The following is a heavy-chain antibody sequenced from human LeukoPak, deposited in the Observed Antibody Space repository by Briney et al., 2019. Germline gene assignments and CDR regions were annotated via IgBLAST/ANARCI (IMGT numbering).Heavy chain of an antibody. D-gene: IGHD3-10*01. CDR1: GFTFSTYE. V-gene: IGHV3-48*03. Sequence: GGTLRLSCAASGFTFSTYEMNWVRQTPGKGLEWVSYISSSGSIIFYADSVKGRFTISRDNAKNSLYLQMNSLRGEDTAVYYCARVRVGGYYFDYWGQGTLVTVSS. CDR2: ISSSGSII. J-gene: IGHJ4*02. CDR3: ARVRVGGYYFDY.